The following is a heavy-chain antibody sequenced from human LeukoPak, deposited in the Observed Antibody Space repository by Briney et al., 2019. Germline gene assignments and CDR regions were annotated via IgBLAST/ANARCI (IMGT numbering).Heavy chain of an antibody. V-gene: IGHV3-30*02. Sequence: GGSLRLSCAASGFTFSGYGMHWVRQAPGKGLEWVAFVRYDSSNKYYADSVKGRFTVSRDNAKNSLYLQMNSLRAEDTAVYYCARPRVGATGWFDPWGQGTLVTVSS. CDR2: VRYDSSNK. J-gene: IGHJ5*02. CDR3: ARPRVGATGWFDP. D-gene: IGHD1-26*01. CDR1: GFTFSGYG.